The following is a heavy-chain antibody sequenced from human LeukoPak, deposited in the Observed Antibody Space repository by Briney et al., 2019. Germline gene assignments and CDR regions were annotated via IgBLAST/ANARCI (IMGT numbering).Heavy chain of an antibody. V-gene: IGHV3-30*03. CDR3: AFILTDFDY. CDR2: ISYDGSNK. Sequence: GGSLRLSCAASGFTFSSYGMHWVRQAPGKGLEWVAVISYDGSNKYYADSVKGRFTISRDNSKNTLYLQMNSLRAEDTAVYYCAFILTDFDYWGQGTLVTVSS. CDR1: GFTFSSYG. D-gene: IGHD2-8*02. J-gene: IGHJ4*02.